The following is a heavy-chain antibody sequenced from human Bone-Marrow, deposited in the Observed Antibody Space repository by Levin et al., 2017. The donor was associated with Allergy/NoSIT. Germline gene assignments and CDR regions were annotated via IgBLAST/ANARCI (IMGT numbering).Heavy chain of an antibody. CDR2: ISYDGSNK. J-gene: IGHJ6*02. CDR3: AKDRSRERLERGYQLLFPGHYYYYYGMDV. Sequence: AGGSLRLSCAASGFTFSSYGMHWVRQAPGKGLEWVAVISYDGSNKYYADSVKGRFTISRDNSKNTLYLQMNSLRAEDTAVYYCAKDRSRERLERGYQLLFPGHYYYYYGMDVWGQGTTVTVSS. D-gene: IGHD2-2*01. CDR1: GFTFSSYG. V-gene: IGHV3-30*18.